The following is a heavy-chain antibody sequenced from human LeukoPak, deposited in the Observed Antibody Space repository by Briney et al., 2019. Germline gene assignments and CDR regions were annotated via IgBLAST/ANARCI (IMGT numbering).Heavy chain of an antibody. V-gene: IGHV3-23*01. CDR3: ARKRSGYSGSYYDY. CDR2: ISGSGGST. D-gene: IGHD1-26*01. Sequence: GGSLRLSCAASGFTFSSYAMSWVRQAPGKGLEWVSAISGSGGSTYYADSVKGRFTISRDNSKNTLYLQMNSLRAEDTAVYYCARKRSGYSGSYYDYWGQGTLVTVSS. J-gene: IGHJ4*02. CDR1: GFTFSSYA.